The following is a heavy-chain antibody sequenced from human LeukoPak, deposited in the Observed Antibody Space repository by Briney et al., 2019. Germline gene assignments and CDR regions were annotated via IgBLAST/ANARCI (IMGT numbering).Heavy chain of an antibody. J-gene: IGHJ4*02. V-gene: IGHV3-21*04. CDR2: ISSSSSYI. D-gene: IGHD3-9*01. Sequence: GGSLRLSCAASGFTFSSYSMNWVRQAPGKGLEWVSSISSSSSYIYYADSVKGRFTISRDNAKNSLYLQMNSLRAEDTAVYYCARSGGLRYFDWLLGIFDYWGQGTLVTVSS. CDR1: GFTFSSYS. CDR3: ARSGGLRYFDWLLGIFDY.